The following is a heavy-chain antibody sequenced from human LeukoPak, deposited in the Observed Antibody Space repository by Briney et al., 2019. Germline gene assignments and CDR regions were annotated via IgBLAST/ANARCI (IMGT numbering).Heavy chain of an antibody. V-gene: IGHV3-23*01. CDR2: ISSTGGNT. Sequence: PGGSLRLSCAASGFTFSSYAMSWVRQAPGKGLEWVSAISSTGGNTYYADSVKGRFTISRDNSKNTLYLQMNSLRADDTAVYYCAKDFSLGSHNWFDPWGQGTLVTASS. D-gene: IGHD3-10*01. CDR3: AKDFSLGSHNWFDP. CDR1: GFTFSSYA. J-gene: IGHJ5*02.